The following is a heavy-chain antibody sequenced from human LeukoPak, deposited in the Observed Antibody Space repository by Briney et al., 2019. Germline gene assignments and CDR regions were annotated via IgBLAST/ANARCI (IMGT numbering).Heavy chain of an antibody. J-gene: IGHJ4*02. D-gene: IGHD5-12*01. CDR1: GGSFSGYY. Sequence: PSETLSLTCAVYGGSFSGYYWSWIRQPPGKGLEWIGEINHSGSTNYNPSLKSRVTMSVDTSKNQFSLKLSSVTAADTAVYYCARDLDSGYGSNFDYWGQGTLVTVSS. CDR2: INHSGST. V-gene: IGHV4-34*01. CDR3: ARDLDSGYGSNFDY.